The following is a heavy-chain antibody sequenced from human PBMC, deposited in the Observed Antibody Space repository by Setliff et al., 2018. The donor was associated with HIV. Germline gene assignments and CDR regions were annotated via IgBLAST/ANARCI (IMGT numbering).Heavy chain of an antibody. J-gene: IGHJ3*02. CDR2: IYPGDYDT. D-gene: IGHD6-13*01. Sequence: GESLKISCKGSGYNFTSYWIAWVRQMPGKGLEWMGIIYPGDYDTRYSPSFQGQVTISADKSISTAYLQWSNLRASDTARYYCARGATGNLEALDIWGQGTMVTVSS. CDR3: ARGATGNLEALDI. V-gene: IGHV5-51*01. CDR1: GYNFTSYW.